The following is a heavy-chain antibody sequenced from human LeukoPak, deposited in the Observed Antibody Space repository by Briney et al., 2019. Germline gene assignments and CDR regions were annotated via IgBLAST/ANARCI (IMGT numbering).Heavy chain of an antibody. D-gene: IGHD3-22*01. Sequence: SETLSLTCAVSGDSISSSNWWSWVRQPPGKGLEWIGEISRNGNTNYNPSLESRVTISIDKSKNQFSLKLSSVTAADTAVYYCARKTYDSSGLIPHPGVFDIWGQGTMVTVSS. CDR3: ARKTYDSSGLIPHPGVFDI. V-gene: IGHV4-4*02. CDR2: ISRNGNT. CDR1: GDSISSSNW. J-gene: IGHJ3*02.